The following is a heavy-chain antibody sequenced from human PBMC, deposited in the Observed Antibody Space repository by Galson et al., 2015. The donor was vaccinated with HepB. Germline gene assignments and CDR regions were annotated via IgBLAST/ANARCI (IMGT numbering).Heavy chain of an antibody. CDR2: IIPILGAA. Sequence: SVKVSCKASGVTFTNYAFSGVRQAPGQGLEWMGGIIPILGAANYAQKFQNRITITADTATTTVYMEMSSLTADDTPMYYCARVEYGMDVWGRGTTVTVSS. J-gene: IGHJ6*02. CDR3: ARVEYGMDV. CDR1: GVTFTNYA. V-gene: IGHV1-69*10.